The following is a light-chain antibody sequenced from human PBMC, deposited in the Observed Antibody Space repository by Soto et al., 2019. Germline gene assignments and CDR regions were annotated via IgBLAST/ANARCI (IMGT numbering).Light chain of an antibody. Sequence: QSALTPPASVSGSPGQSITISCTGTSSDVGSYNLVSWYRQHPGKAPKLMIYEGSKRPSGVSNRFSGSKSGNTASLTISGLQAEDEADYYCCSYAGSSTPYVFGTGTKVTVL. J-gene: IGLJ1*01. CDR2: EGS. CDR3: CSYAGSSTPYV. CDR1: SSDVGSYNL. V-gene: IGLV2-23*01.